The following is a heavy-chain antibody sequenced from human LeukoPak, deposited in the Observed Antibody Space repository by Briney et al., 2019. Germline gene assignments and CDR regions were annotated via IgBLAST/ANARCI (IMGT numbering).Heavy chain of an antibody. J-gene: IGHJ4*02. CDR3: ARDRYSSGWYVNY. V-gene: IGHV3-30*19. CDR1: GFTFSNYG. D-gene: IGHD6-19*01. Sequence: GGSLRLSCAASGFTFSNYGMHWVRQAPGKGLEWVAVISYDGSNKYYADSVKGRFTISRDNSKNTLYLQMNSLRAEDTAVYYCARDRYSSGWYVNYWGQGTLVTVSS. CDR2: ISYDGSNK.